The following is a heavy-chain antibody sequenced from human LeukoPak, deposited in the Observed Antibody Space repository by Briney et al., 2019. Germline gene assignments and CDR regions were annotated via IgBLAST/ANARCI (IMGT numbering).Heavy chain of an antibody. CDR2: IIPILGIA. Sequence: ASVKVSCKASGGIFSSYAISWVRQAPGQGLEWMGRIIPILGIANYAQKFQGRVTITADKSTSTAYMELSSLRSEDTAVYYCASPSPSHYDILTGYRYYGMDVWGQGTTVTVSS. D-gene: IGHD3-9*01. V-gene: IGHV1-69*04. CDR3: ASPSPSHYDILTGYRYYGMDV. J-gene: IGHJ6*02. CDR1: GGIFSSYA.